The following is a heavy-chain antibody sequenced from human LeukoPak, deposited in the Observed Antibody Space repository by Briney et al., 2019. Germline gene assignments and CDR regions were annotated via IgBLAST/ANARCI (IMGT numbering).Heavy chain of an antibody. V-gene: IGHV3-23*01. CDR1: GFTFSSYA. Sequence: GGSLRLSCAASGFTFSSYAMSWVRQAPGKGLEWVSAISGSGGSTYYADSVKGRFTISRDNSKSTLYLQMNSLRAEDTAVYYCATSTFQTNFDYWGQGTLVTVSS. J-gene: IGHJ4*02. D-gene: IGHD1/OR15-1a*01. CDR2: ISGSGGST. CDR3: ATSTFQTNFDY.